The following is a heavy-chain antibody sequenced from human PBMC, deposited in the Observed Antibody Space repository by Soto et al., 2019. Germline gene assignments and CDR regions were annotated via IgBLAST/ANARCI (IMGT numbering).Heavy chain of an antibody. V-gene: IGHV3-30*18. CDR3: AKIRAAWNYLDSLDY. J-gene: IGHJ4*02. D-gene: IGHD1-7*01. CDR2: ISYDGSNK. Sequence: QVQLVESGGGVVQPGRSLRLSCAASGFTFSSYGMHWVRQAPGKGLEWVAVISYDGSNKYYADSVKGRFTISRDNSKNTLYLQMNSLRAEDTAVYYCAKIRAAWNYLDSLDYWGQGTLVTVSS. CDR1: GFTFSSYG.